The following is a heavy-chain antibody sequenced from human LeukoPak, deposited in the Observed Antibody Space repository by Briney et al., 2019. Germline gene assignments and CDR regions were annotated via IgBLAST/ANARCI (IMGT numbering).Heavy chain of an antibody. D-gene: IGHD6-19*01. V-gene: IGHV3-53*01. CDR1: GFTFSTYA. Sequence: PGGSLRLSCTASGFTFSTYAMTWVRQAPGKGLEWVSVIYSGGSTYYADSVKGRFTISRDNSKNTLYLQMNSLRAEDTAVYYCARGISGWIFDYWGQGTLVTVSS. J-gene: IGHJ4*02. CDR2: IYSGGST. CDR3: ARGISGWIFDY.